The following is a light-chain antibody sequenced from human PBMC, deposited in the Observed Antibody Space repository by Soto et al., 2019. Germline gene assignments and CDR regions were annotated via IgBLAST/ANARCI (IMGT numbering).Light chain of an antibody. CDR2: AAS. V-gene: IGKV1-27*01. Sequence: DIQMTQSPSSLSASVGDRVTINCRASRGIIDYLAWYQQRPGKAPKLLIYAASTLQSGVPSRFSGSGAGTDFTLTISSLQPEDVATYYCQKYNSAPRTFGQGTKVEIK. J-gene: IGKJ1*01. CDR1: RGIIDY. CDR3: QKYNSAPRT.